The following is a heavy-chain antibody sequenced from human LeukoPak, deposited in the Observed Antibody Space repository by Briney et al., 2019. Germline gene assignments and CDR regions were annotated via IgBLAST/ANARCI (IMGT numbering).Heavy chain of an antibody. CDR3: ARDQYDILTGYYPVDY. J-gene: IGHJ4*02. V-gene: IGHV3-21*01. CDR2: ISSSSSYI. D-gene: IGHD3-9*01. CDR1: GFTFSSYS. Sequence: GGSLRLSCAASGFTFSSYSMNWVRQAPGKGLEWVSSISSSSSYIYYADSVKGRFTISRDNAKNSLYLQMNSQRAEDTAVYYCARDQYDILTGYYPVDYWGQGTLVTVSS.